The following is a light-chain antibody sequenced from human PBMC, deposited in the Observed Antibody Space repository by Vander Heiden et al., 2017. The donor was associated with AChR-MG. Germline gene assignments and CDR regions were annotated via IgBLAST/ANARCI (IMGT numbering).Light chain of an antibody. CDR3: SSYARPDSRV. V-gene: IGLV2-14*03. CDR2: DVW. J-gene: IGLJ3*02. Sequence: SALTQPASVSGSPGQSLPLPCTRTSSDIGHYDSVSWYQNQPGKAPKLVLYDVWTRPSGISNRCSGSKSGNTASLTISGLQAEDEANYYFSSYARPDSRVFGGGTKLTVL. CDR1: SSDIGHYDS.